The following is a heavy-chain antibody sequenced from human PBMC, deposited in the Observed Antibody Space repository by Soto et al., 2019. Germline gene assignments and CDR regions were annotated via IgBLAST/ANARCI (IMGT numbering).Heavy chain of an antibody. Sequence: GGSLRLSCAVSGFIFSRYSMNWVRQAPGKGLEWVSSIGTSGSYADSVKGRFTISRDNGKNTLYLQMNSLRAEDTALYHCARTGKVGPTVTYFDSWGQGTLVTVSS. D-gene: IGHD1-26*01. V-gene: IGHV3-21*01. CDR2: IGTSGS. CDR3: ARTGKVGPTVTYFDS. J-gene: IGHJ4*02. CDR1: GFIFSRYS.